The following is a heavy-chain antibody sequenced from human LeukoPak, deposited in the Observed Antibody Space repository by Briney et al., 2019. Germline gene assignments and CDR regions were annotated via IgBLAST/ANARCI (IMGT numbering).Heavy chain of an antibody. CDR2: INHSGST. J-gene: IGHJ3*02. CDR1: GGSFSGYY. V-gene: IGHV4-34*01. CDR3: ARSLLITMIVVVMPRRRAFDI. D-gene: IGHD3-22*01. Sequence: SETLSLTCAVYGGSFSGYYWSWIRQPPGKGLEWIGEINHSGSTNYNPSLKSRVTISVDTSKNQFSLKLSSVTAADTAVYYCARSLLITMIVVVMPRRRAFDIWGQGTMVTVSS.